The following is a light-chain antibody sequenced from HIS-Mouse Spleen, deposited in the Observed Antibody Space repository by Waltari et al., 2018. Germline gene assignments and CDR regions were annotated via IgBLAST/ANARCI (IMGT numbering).Light chain of an antibody. CDR3: YSTDSSGNHRV. V-gene: IGLV3-10*01. CDR1: ALPKKY. CDR2: EDS. J-gene: IGLJ2*01. Sequence: SYELTQPPSVSVSPGQTARITCSGDALPKKYAYWYQQKSGQAPVLDIYEDSKRPSGIPERVSGSSSGTMATLTISGAQVEDEADYYCYSTDSSGNHRVFGGGTKLTVL.